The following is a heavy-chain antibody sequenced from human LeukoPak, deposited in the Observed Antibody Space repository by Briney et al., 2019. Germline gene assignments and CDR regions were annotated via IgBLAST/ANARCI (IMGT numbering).Heavy chain of an antibody. CDR1: GGTFSSYA. CDR2: IIPIFGTA. CDR3: ATDLHFGGMDV. V-gene: IGHV1-69*06. Sequence: SVKVSCKASGGTFSSYAISWVRQAPGQGLEWMGGIIPIFGTANYAQKFQGRVTMTEDTSTDTAYMELSSLRSEDTAVYYCATDLHFGGMDVWGQGTTVTVFS. J-gene: IGHJ6*02. D-gene: IGHD3-3*01.